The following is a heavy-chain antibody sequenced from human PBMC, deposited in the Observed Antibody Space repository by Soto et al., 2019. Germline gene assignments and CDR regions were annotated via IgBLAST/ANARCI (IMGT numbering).Heavy chain of an antibody. Sequence: SETLSLTCAVSGSSISSGYHWGWIRQPPGKGLEWIGSIYHSGGTYYNPSLKSRVTISVDTSKKQFSLKLSSVTAADTAVYYCARLSGDYYLSWFDPWGKGTLVTVSS. J-gene: IGHJ5*02. CDR1: GSSISSGYH. D-gene: IGHD1-26*01. V-gene: IGHV4-38-2*01. CDR3: ARLSGDYYLSWFDP. CDR2: IYHSGGT.